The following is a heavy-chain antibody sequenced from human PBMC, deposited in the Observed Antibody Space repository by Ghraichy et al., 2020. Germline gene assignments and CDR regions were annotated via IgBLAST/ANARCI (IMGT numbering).Heavy chain of an antibody. J-gene: IGHJ4*02. Sequence: LSLTCAASGFTFSSYGMHWVRQAPGKGLEWVANINQDGSERYCVDSVKGRFTISRDNAKNSLYLQMNSLRAEDTAVYYCATDPPGWGQGTLVTVSS. CDR1: GFTFSSYG. CDR2: INQDGSER. V-gene: IGHV3-7*01. CDR3: ATDPPG.